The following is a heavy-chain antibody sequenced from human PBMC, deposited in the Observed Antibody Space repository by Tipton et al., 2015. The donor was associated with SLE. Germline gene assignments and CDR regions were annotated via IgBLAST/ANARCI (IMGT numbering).Heavy chain of an antibody. Sequence: TLSLTCTVSGGAISSYYWSWIRQPPGKGLEWIGYIYYSGSTNYNPSLKSRVTISVDTSKNQFSLKLSSVTAADTAVYYCARAFAKAFAFDIWGQGTMVTVSS. V-gene: IGHV4-59*01. J-gene: IGHJ3*02. CDR1: GGAISSYY. CDR2: IYYSGST. CDR3: ARAFAKAFAFDI. D-gene: IGHD2/OR15-2a*01.